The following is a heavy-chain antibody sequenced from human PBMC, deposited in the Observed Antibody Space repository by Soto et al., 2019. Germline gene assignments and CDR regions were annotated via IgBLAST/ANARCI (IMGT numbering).Heavy chain of an antibody. D-gene: IGHD6-13*01. CDR3: ARDEGSSSWLDF. V-gene: IGHV3-48*01. CDR1: GFTFSSYA. J-gene: IGHJ4*02. CDR2: ISSSSSSI. Sequence: PGGSLRLSCAASGFTFSSYAMSWVRQAPGKGLEWVSYISSSSSSIHYADSVKGRFTISRDNAKNSLYLQMNSLRAEDTAVYYCARDEGSSSWLDFWGQGTLVTVSS.